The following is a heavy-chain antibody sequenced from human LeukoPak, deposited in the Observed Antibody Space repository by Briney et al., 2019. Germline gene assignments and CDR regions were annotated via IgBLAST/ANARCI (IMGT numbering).Heavy chain of an antibody. CDR1: GYILTGYY. D-gene: IGHD3-22*01. V-gene: IGHV1-18*04. Sequence: ASVKVSCKASGYILTGYYLHWVRQAPGQGLEWMGWISGYNGNTNYVQKLQGRVTVTTDTSTSTAYMELRSLRSDDTAVYYCARTRYDSSGHYPHYFDYWGQGTLVTVSS. CDR2: ISGYNGNT. CDR3: ARTRYDSSGHYPHYFDY. J-gene: IGHJ4*02.